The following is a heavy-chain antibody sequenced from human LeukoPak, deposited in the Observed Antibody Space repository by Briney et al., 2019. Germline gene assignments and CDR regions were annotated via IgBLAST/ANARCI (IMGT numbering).Heavy chain of an antibody. CDR3: ARGFYPGYYPYMAV. V-gene: IGHV4-38-2*02. J-gene: IGHJ6*03. Sequence: KPSETLSLTCTVSGYSISSGYYCGCIRQPPGKGLVWFGSSYHSGSTYYNHSLKSRVTISVDTSKNQLSLQLSTVIAADTAVYYFARGFYPGYYPYMAVWGKGTTVTVSS. CDR2: SYHSGST. D-gene: IGHD3-16*02. CDR1: GYSISSGYY.